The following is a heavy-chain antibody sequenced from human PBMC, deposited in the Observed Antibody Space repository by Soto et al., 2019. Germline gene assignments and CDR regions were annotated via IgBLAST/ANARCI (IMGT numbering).Heavy chain of an antibody. CDR2: TYYNGDT. Sequence: SETLSLTCTVSDDSFRGAEYYWSWIRQPLGKGLEWIGYTYYNGDTKYNPALRSRVTMSEDTSKNQFSLRLSSVTAADTAAYFCARGPAYIDGWRTFDLWGRGILVTVSS. D-gene: IGHD6-19*01. CDR1: DDSFRGAEYY. J-gene: IGHJ4*02. CDR3: ARGPAYIDGWRTFDL. V-gene: IGHV4-61*08.